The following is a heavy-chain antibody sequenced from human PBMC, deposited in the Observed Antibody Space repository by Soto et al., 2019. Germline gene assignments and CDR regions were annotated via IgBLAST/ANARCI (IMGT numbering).Heavy chain of an antibody. D-gene: IGHD5-18*01. CDR2: IIPMLGTA. V-gene: IGHV1-69*12. Sequence: QVQLVQSGAEVKKPESSVKVSCKAPGGTFSTYAISWVRQAPGQGLEWMGGIIPMLGTANYAQRFQDRVTITADESTNTVYMELSSLISEDTAVYFCASGIQLWLRRINNGYSGWGQGTLVTVSS. CDR1: GGTFSTYA. J-gene: IGHJ4*02. CDR3: ASGIQLWLRRINNGYSG.